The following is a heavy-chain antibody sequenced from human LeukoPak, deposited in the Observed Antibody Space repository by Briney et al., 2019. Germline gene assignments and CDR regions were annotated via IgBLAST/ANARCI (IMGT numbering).Heavy chain of an antibody. Sequence: PSETLSLTCAVYGGSFSGYYWSWIRQPPGKGLEWIGEINHGGSTNYNPSLKSRVSISVDTSKNQFSLKLSSLTAADTAVYYCARRRQWLVLSAFHHNWFDPWGQGTLVTVSS. D-gene: IGHD6-19*01. J-gene: IGHJ5*02. CDR1: GGSFSGYY. CDR2: INHGGST. V-gene: IGHV4-34*01. CDR3: ARRRQWLVLSAFHHNWFDP.